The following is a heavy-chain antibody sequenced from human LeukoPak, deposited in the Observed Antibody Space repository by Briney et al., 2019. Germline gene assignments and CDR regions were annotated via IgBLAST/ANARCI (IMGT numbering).Heavy chain of an antibody. Sequence: ASVKVSCKASGYTFTSYDINWVRQATGQGLEWMGWMNPNSGNTGYAQKFQGRVTMTRNTSISTAYMELSSLRSEDTAVYYCARGHRGTIFGVVTYYGMDVWGQGTTVTVS. D-gene: IGHD3-3*01. J-gene: IGHJ6*02. CDR3: ARGHRGTIFGVVTYYGMDV. V-gene: IGHV1-8*01. CDR2: MNPNSGNT. CDR1: GYTFTSYD.